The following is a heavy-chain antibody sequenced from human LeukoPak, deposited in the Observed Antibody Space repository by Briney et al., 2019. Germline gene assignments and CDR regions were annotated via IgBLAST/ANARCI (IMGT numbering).Heavy chain of an antibody. CDR1: GFTFSSYE. V-gene: IGHV3-21*05. CDR2: ISSSSSYI. D-gene: IGHD6-19*01. CDR3: ARDGGWGLYFDY. J-gene: IGHJ4*02. Sequence: PGGSLRLSCAASGFTFSSYEMNWVRQAPGKGLEWVSYISSSSSYIYYADSVKGRFTISRDNAKNSLYLQMNSLRAEDTAIYYCARDGGWGLYFDYWGQGTLVTVSS.